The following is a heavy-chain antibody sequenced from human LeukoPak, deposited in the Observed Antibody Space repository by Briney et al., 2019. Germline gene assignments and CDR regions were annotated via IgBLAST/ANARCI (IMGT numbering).Heavy chain of an antibody. CDR1: GFTFSIYS. J-gene: IGHJ4*02. V-gene: IGHV3-21*01. CDR3: ARDSPYYYDSSGYDY. D-gene: IGHD3-22*01. Sequence: GGSLRLSCAASGFTFSIYSMNWVRQAPGKGLEWVSSISSSSSYIYYADSVKGRFTISRDNAKNSLYLQMNSLRAEDTAVYYCARDSPYYYDSSGYDYWGQGTLVTVSS. CDR2: ISSSSSYI.